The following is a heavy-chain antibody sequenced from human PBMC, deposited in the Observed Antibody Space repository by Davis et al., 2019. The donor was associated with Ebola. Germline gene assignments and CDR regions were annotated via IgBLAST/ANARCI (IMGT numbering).Heavy chain of an antibody. CDR3: ARVATYGMDV. V-gene: IGHV4-34*01. CDR1: GGSFSGYY. CDR2: INHSGST. J-gene: IGHJ6*04. Sequence: MPSETLSLTCAVYGGSFSGYYWSWIRQPPGKGLEWIGEINHSGSTNYNPSLKSRVTMLLDTSMNQSSLKLSSVTAADTAVYYCARVATYGMDVWGKGTTVTVSS.